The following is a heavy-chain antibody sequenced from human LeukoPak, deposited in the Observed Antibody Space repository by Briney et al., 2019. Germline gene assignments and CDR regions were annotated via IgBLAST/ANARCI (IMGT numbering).Heavy chain of an antibody. CDR2: INPNSGGT. D-gene: IGHD2-21*02. Sequence: ASVKVSCKASGYTFTGYYMHWVRQAPGQGLEWMGWINPNSGGTNYAQKFQGRVTMTRDTSISTAYMELSRLRSDDTAVYYCARELSYCGGDCYRQGAFDIWGQGTMVTVSS. V-gene: IGHV1-2*02. CDR1: GYTFTGYY. J-gene: IGHJ3*02. CDR3: ARELSYCGGDCYRQGAFDI.